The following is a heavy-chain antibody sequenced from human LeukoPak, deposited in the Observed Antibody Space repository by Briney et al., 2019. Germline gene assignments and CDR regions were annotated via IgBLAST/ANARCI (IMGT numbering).Heavy chain of an antibody. J-gene: IGHJ4*02. V-gene: IGHV1-46*01. Sequence: ASVTVSCTASGYTFTSNYIHWVRQAPGQGLEWMGMIYPRDGSTSYAQKFQGRVTVTRDTSTSTVHMELSGLRSEDTAVYYCARDQEGFDYWGQGTLVTVSS. CDR2: IYPRDGST. CDR3: ARDQEGFDY. CDR1: GYTFTSNY.